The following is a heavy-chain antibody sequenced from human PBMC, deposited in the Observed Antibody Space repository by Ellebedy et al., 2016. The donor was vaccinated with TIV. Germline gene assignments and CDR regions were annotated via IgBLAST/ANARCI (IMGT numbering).Heavy chain of an antibody. J-gene: IGHJ3*02. CDR1: GFTFSNYA. CDR3: AKGYSSVWYGSGGGFEI. CDR2: ISGSGGST. D-gene: IGHD6-19*01. V-gene: IGHV3-23*01. Sequence: PGGSLRLSCAASGFTFSNYAMTWVRQAPGKGLEWVSGISGSGGSTYYADSVKGRFAISRDNSKNTLYLQMTVLRGEDTAIYYCAKGYSSVWYGSGGGFEIWGLGTMVTVAS.